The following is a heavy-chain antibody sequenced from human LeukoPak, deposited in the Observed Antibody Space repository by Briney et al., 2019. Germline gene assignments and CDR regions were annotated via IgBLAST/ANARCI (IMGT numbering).Heavy chain of an antibody. D-gene: IGHD5-12*01. CDR3: ARDLDIVATRPRYYYYYMDV. Sequence: GGSLRLSCAASGFTFSSYEMNWVRQAPGKGLEWVSYISSSGSTIYYADSVKGRFTISRDNAKNSLYLQMNSLRAEDTAVYYCARDLDIVATRPRYYYYYMDVWGKGTTVTISS. V-gene: IGHV3-48*03. CDR2: ISSSGSTI. J-gene: IGHJ6*03. CDR1: GFTFSSYE.